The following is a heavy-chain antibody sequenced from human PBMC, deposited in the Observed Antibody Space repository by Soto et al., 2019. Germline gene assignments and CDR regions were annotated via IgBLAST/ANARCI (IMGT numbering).Heavy chain of an antibody. CDR2: IWYDGSNK. CDR3: ARWSIAVAGTGWGTGDY. D-gene: IGHD6-19*01. CDR1: GFTFSSYG. J-gene: IGHJ4*02. Sequence: QVQLVESGGGVVQPGRSLRLSCAASGFTFSSYGMHWVRQAPGKGLEWVAVIWYDGSNKYYADSVKGRFTISRDNSKNTLYLQMNSLRAEDTAVYYCARWSIAVAGTGWGTGDYWGQGTLVTVSS. V-gene: IGHV3-33*01.